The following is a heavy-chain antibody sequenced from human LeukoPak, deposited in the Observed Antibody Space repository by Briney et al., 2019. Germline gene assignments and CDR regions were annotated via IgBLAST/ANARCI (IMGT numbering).Heavy chain of an antibody. CDR3: ARDWALYGMDV. Sequence: ASVKVSCKASGYTFTIYAMHWVRQAPGQRLEWMGWINAGNGNTKYSQKFQGRVTITRDTSASTAYMELSSLRSEDTAVYYCARDWALYGMDVWGQGTTVTVSS. D-gene: IGHD3-16*01. CDR2: INAGNGNT. V-gene: IGHV1-3*01. CDR1: GYTFTIYA. J-gene: IGHJ6*02.